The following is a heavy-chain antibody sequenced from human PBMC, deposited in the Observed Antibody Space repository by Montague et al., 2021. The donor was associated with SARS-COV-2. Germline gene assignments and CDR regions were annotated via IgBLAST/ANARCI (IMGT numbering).Heavy chain of an antibody. Sequence: PALVKPTQTLTLTCTFSGFSLSTSGVGVGWIRQPPGKALEWLAFIFWDDAKHYIPSLKTRLTISKDTSKNLVVLTMTNMDPVDTATYYCARGPSDTYYYNGMDVWGRGTTVTVSS. CDR2: IFWDDAK. CDR1: GFSLSTSGVG. V-gene: IGHV2-5*02. J-gene: IGHJ6*02. CDR3: ARGPSDTYYYNGMDV.